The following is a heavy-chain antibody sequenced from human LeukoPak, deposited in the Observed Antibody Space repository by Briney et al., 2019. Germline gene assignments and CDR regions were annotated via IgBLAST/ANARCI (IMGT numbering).Heavy chain of an antibody. J-gene: IGHJ3*02. V-gene: IGHV4-59*01. CDR3: ARVPIAARLAGAFDI. D-gene: IGHD6-6*01. CDR2: IYYSGST. CDR1: GGSISSYY. Sequence: SETLSLTCTVSGGSISSYYWSWIRQPPGKGLEWIGYIYYSGSTNYNPSLKSRVTISVDTSKNQFSLKLSSVTAADTAVYYCARVPIAARLAGAFDIWGQGTMVTVSS.